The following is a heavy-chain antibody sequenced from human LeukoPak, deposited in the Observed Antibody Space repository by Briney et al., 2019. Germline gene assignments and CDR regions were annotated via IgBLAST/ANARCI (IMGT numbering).Heavy chain of an antibody. CDR1: GYTFTGYY. CDR2: INPNSGGT. CDR3: ASTSVSGWYYFDY. Sequence: GASVKVSCKASGYTFTGYYMHWVRQAPGQGLEWMGWINPNSGGTNYAQKFQGRVTMTRDMSTSTVYMELSSLRSEDTAVYYCASTSVSGWYYFDYWGQGTLVTVSS. J-gene: IGHJ4*02. V-gene: IGHV1-2*02. D-gene: IGHD6-19*01.